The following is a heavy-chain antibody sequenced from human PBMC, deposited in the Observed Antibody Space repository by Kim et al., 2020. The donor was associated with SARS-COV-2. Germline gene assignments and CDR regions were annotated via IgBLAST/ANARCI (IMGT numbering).Heavy chain of an antibody. V-gene: IGHV3-30*04. D-gene: IGHD3-3*01. CDR1: GFTFSSYA. CDR3: VRCPYDSWIGHPHYYYYYGMDV. Sequence: GGSLRLSCAISGFTFSSYAMHWVRQAPGKGLEWVAVISYDGRNKYYVDSVKGRFTISRDNSKNTLDLQMNILRAEDTAVYYCVRCPYDSWIGHPHYYYYYGMDVWGQGTTVTVSS. J-gene: IGHJ6*02. CDR2: ISYDGRNK.